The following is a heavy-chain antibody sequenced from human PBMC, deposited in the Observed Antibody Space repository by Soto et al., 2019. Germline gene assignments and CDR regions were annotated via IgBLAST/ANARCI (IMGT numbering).Heavy chain of an antibody. CDR1: GYTSTGYY. CDR2: INPNSGGT. Sequence: ASVKVSFKASGYTSTGYYMHWVRQAPGQGLEWMGWINPNSGGTNYAQKFQGRVTMTRDTSISTAYMELSRLRSDDTAVYYCARAIAVGGTYWFDPWRQGTLVTVSS. CDR3: ARAIAVGGTYWFDP. V-gene: IGHV1-2*02. J-gene: IGHJ5*02. D-gene: IGHD6-19*01.